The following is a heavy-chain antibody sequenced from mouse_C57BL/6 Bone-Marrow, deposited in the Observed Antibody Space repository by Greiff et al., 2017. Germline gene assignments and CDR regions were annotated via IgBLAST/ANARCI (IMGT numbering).Heavy chain of an antibody. CDR3: ARWDSNSAWFAY. CDR1: GYTFTSYW. Sequence: QVQLKQPGAELVRPGSSVKLSCKASGYTFTSYWMDWVKQRPGQGLEWIGNIYPSDSETHYNQKFKDKATLTVDKSSSTAYMQLSSLTSEDSAVYYCARWDSNSAWFAYWGQGTLVTVSA. V-gene: IGHV1-61*01. D-gene: IGHD2-5*01. CDR2: IYPSDSET. J-gene: IGHJ3*01.